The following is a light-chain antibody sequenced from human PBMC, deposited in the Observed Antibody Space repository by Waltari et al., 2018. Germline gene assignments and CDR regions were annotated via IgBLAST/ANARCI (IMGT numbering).Light chain of an antibody. J-gene: IGLJ2*01. Sequence: QSALTQPASVSGSPGQSTTISCPGTSSDVGSSNLVPWYQQHPGKAPKPMIYEVTTRPAGVSNRCSGAKSGNTASLTISGLQAEDEADYCCCSYAGSTTHVIFGGGTKLTVL. CDR2: EVT. V-gene: IGLV2-23*02. CDR3: CSYAGSTTHVI. CDR1: SSDVGSSNL.